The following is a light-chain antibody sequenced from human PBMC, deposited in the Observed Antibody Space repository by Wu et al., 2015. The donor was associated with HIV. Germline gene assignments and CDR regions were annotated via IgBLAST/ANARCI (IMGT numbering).Light chain of an antibody. CDR3: QQTYTTPRT. CDR2: AAS. CDR1: ETVGMN. Sequence: IRMTQSPSSLSASIGDKVIITCRASETVGMNLNWYQQRPGRVPKLLIYAASDLYSGIPSRFSGSRSGTVFTLTISNLQTEDFATYYCQQTYTTPRTFGQGTKVE. V-gene: IGKV1-39*01. J-gene: IGKJ1*01.